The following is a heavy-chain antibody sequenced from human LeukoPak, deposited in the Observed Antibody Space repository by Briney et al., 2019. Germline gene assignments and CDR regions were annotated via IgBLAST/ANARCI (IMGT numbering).Heavy chain of an antibody. D-gene: IGHD1-26*01. CDR1: GGSISSGGYY. V-gene: IGHV4-31*03. CDR2: IYYSGST. J-gene: IGHJ4*02. Sequence: SETLSLTCNVSGGSISSGGYYWSWIRQHPGKGLEWIGYIYYSGSTYYNPSLKSRVTMSVDTSKTQFSLKLSSVTAADTAVYYCARDRYGSYFDYWGQGTLVTVSS. CDR3: ARDRYGSYFDY.